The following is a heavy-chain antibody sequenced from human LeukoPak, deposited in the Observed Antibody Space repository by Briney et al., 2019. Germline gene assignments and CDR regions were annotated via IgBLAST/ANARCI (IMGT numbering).Heavy chain of an antibody. Sequence: SETLSLTCAVSGGSFSGYYWSWIRQPPGKGLERIWEINHSGRTNYNPYLKTRVTISVDTSKNQFSLKLSSVTAADTAVYYCARGAYRSHLNYAFDIWGQGTMVTVSS. V-gene: IGHV4-34*01. D-gene: IGHD6-13*01. CDR2: INHSGRT. CDR3: ARGAYRSHLNYAFDI. J-gene: IGHJ3*02. CDR1: GGSFSGYY.